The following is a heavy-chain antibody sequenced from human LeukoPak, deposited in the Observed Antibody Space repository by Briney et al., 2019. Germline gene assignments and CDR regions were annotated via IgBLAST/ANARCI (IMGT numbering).Heavy chain of an antibody. CDR3: ARPGRSSSWFKYNY. V-gene: IGHV1-46*01. D-gene: IGHD6-13*01. J-gene: IGHJ4*02. CDR2: INPSGGST. CDR1: XYTFTSYY. Sequence: GASVXXXXXXSXYTFTSYYXHWVRQAPGQGLEWMGIINPSGGSTSYAQKFQGRVTMTRDTSTSTVYMELSSLRSEDTAVYYCARPGRSSSWFKYNYWGQGTLVTVSS.